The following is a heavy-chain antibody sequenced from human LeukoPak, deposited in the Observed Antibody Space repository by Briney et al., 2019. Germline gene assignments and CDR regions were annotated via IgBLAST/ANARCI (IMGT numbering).Heavy chain of an antibody. Sequence: GGSLTLSCAASGFTFSTYWMHWVRQAPGEGLVWVSRINSDGSSTTYADSVKGRFTISRDNAKNTLYLQMNGLRVEDTAVYYCARVKLASQTAWFDPWGQGTLVTVSS. J-gene: IGHJ5*02. V-gene: IGHV3-74*01. CDR3: ARVKLASQTAWFDP. CDR2: INSDGSST. CDR1: GFTFSTYW.